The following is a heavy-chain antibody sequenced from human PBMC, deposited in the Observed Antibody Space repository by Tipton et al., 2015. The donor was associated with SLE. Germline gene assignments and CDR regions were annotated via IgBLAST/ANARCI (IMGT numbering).Heavy chain of an antibody. J-gene: IGHJ4*02. CDR3: ARDGGGDMLDF. Sequence: SLRLSCAASGFTFEDFGMSWVRQVPGKGLEWVSGISWNAGPTGYADSVKGRFTISRDNAKKSLYLQMDSLRPEDTASYYCARDGGGDMLDFWGQGALVTVSS. CDR1: GFTFEDFG. D-gene: IGHD2-21*02. V-gene: IGHV3-20*04. CDR2: ISWNAGPT.